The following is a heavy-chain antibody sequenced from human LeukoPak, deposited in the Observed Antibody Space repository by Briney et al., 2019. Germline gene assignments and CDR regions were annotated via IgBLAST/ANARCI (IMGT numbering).Heavy chain of an antibody. CDR3: AXDATAGPPNLSHXWFYGMDV. V-gene: IGHV3-30*03. CDR1: GFTFSSHG. Sequence: GGSLRLSCAASGFTFSSHGMHWVRQAPGKGLEWVAVISYDGTYKYYADSVRGRFTISRDNSETTLYLQMHTLWVEDTAIYYCAXDATAGPPNLSHXWFYGMDVWGQGTTVTVSS. D-gene: IGHD3-9*01. CDR2: ISYDGTYK. J-gene: IGHJ6*02.